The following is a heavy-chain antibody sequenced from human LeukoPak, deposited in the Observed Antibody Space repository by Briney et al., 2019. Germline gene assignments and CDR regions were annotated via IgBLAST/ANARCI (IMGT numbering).Heavy chain of an antibody. Sequence: SETLSLTCAVYGGSFSGYYWSWIRQPPGKGLEWIGEINHSGSTNYNPSLKSRVTTSVDTSKNQFSLKLSSVTAADTAVYYCAREYSSSEGYFDYWGQGTLVTVSS. D-gene: IGHD6-6*01. CDR2: INHSGST. J-gene: IGHJ4*02. CDR1: GGSFSGYY. CDR3: AREYSSSEGYFDY. V-gene: IGHV4-34*01.